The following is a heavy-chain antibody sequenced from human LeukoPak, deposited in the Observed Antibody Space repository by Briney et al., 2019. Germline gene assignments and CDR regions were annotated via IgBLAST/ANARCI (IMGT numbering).Heavy chain of an antibody. CDR3: VKRGSDGGPYFFDY. CDR1: GFTFSTYP. Sequence: GGSLRLSCGASGFTFSTYPMHWVRQAPGKGLEWVAAISKEGSNKYYADSVKGRYTISRDSSKNMLYLEMNSLSGEDTAVYYCVKRGSDGGPYFFDYWGQGTLVTVSS. V-gene: IGHV3-30*18. D-gene: IGHD3-3*01. CDR2: ISKEGSNK. J-gene: IGHJ4*02.